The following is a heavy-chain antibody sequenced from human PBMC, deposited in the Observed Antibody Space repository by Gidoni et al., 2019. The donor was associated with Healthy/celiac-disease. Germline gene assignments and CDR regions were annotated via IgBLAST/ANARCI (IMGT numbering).Heavy chain of an antibody. Sequence: GLSWVSYISSSGSTIYYADSVKGRFTISRDNAKNSLYLQMNSLRAEDTAVYYCAREDYDSSGYQDWYFDLWGRGTLVTVSS. V-gene: IGHV3-11*01. CDR2: ISSSGSTI. D-gene: IGHD3-22*01. CDR3: AREDYDSSGYQDWYFDL. J-gene: IGHJ2*01.